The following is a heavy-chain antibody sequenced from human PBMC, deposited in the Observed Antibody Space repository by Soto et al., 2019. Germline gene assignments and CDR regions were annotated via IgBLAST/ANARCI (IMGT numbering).Heavy chain of an antibody. CDR1: GGTFSSYA. Sequence: GASVKVSCKASGGTFSSYAISWVRQAPGQGREWMGGIIPIFGTANYAQKFQGRVTITADESTSTAYMELSSLRSEDTAVYYCARDLGAYPQLWSPPQFDPWGQGTLVTVSS. CDR3: ARDLGAYPQLWSPPQFDP. J-gene: IGHJ5*02. D-gene: IGHD5-18*01. CDR2: IIPIFGTA. V-gene: IGHV1-69*13.